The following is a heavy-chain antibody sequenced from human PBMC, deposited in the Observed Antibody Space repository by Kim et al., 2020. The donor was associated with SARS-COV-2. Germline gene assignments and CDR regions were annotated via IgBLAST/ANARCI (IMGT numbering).Heavy chain of an antibody. V-gene: IGHV3-15*01. Sequence: GGSLRLSCAASGFTFSNAWMSWVRQAQGKGLEWVGGIKSKTNGGTQDNAAPVKGRFTISRDDSKNTLYLQMNSLKTEDTAVYYCTTHYARRNWFDPWGQGTLVTVSS. D-gene: IGHD2-2*01. CDR3: TTHYARRNWFDP. CDR1: GFTFSNAW. J-gene: IGHJ5*02. CDR2: IKSKTNGGTQ.